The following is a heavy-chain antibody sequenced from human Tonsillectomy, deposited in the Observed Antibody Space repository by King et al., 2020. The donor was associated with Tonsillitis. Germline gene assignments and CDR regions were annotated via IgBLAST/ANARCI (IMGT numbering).Heavy chain of an antibody. V-gene: IGHV1-2*02. J-gene: IGHJ4*02. CDR1: GYIFTGYY. CDR2: INPNSGGT. CDR3: AKESFLELDY. Sequence: QVQLVESGAEVKKPGASVKVSCKASGYIFTGYYIHWVRQAPGQGLEWMGWINPNSGGTNYAQSFQGRVTMTRDTSISTAYMELSNLRSDDTAVYFCAKESFLELDYWGQGTLVTVSS. D-gene: IGHD2/OR15-2a*01.